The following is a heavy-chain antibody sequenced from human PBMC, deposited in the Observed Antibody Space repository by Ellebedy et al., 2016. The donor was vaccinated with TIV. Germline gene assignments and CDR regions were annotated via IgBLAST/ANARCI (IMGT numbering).Heavy chain of an antibody. Sequence: GESLKISCAASGFTFSYFSMNLVRQVPGKGLEWVSSICGGSSYIYYADSVKGRFTISRDNAKNSLFLQMNSLGAEDTAVYYCARDPSTVGARWALDIWGQGTVVTVSS. CDR3: ARDPSTVGARWALDI. J-gene: IGHJ3*02. CDR1: GFTFSYFS. D-gene: IGHD1-26*01. CDR2: ICGGSSYI. V-gene: IGHV3-21*01.